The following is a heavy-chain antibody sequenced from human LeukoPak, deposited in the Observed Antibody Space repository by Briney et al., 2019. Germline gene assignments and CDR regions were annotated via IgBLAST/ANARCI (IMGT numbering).Heavy chain of an antibody. CDR3: ARDVMTTVTTPFDY. D-gene: IGHD4-17*01. Sequence: SETLSLTCTVSGGSISSYYWSWIRQPPGKGLEWIGYIYYSGSTNYNPSLKSRVTISVDTSKNQFSLKLSSVTAADTAVYYCARDVMTTVTTPFDYWGQGTLVTVSS. J-gene: IGHJ4*02. CDR2: IYYSGST. CDR1: GGSISSYY. V-gene: IGHV4-59*12.